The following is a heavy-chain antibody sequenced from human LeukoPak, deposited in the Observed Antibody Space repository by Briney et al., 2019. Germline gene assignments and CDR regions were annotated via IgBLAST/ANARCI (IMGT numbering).Heavy chain of an antibody. CDR1: GGTFSSYA. CDR3: ARDTYNYDSSGYPTYYFDY. Sequence: SVKVSCKASGGTFSSYAISWVRQAPGQGLEWMGGIIPIFGTANYAQKFQGRVTITADESTSTAYMELSSLRSEDTAVYYCARDTYNYDSSGYPTYYFDYWGQRTLVTVSS. V-gene: IGHV1-69*01. CDR2: IIPIFGTA. D-gene: IGHD3-22*01. J-gene: IGHJ4*02.